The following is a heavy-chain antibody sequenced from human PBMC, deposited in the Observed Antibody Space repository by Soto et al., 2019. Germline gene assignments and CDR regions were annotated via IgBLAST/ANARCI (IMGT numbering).Heavy chain of an antibody. D-gene: IGHD6-13*01. J-gene: IGHJ6*02. CDR1: GFTFDDYA. CDR3: AKGDSSSFWYGMDV. CDR2: ISWNSGSI. V-gene: IGHV3-9*01. Sequence: EVQLVESGGGLVQPGRSLRLSCAASGFTFDDYAMHWVRQAPGKGLEWVSGISWNSGSIGYADSVKGRFTISRDNAKNSLYLQMNSLRAEVTALYYCAKGDSSSFWYGMDVWGQGTTVTVSS.